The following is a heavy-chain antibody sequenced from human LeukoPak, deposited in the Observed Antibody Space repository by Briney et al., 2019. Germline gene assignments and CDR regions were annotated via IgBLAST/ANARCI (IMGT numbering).Heavy chain of an antibody. CDR2: IMSDGSGA. Sequence: PGGSLRLSCADSGFTFSSSWMHWVRQDPGEGLVWVSRIMSDGSGATYADSVKGRFTISTDNTQSTRYLRMNSARAESTALYYIAKGVHGGGWYFPFDHWGQGILVTVSS. V-gene: IGHV3-74*03. CDR1: GFTFSSSW. CDR3: AKGVHGGGWYFPFDH. D-gene: IGHD6-19*01. J-gene: IGHJ4*02.